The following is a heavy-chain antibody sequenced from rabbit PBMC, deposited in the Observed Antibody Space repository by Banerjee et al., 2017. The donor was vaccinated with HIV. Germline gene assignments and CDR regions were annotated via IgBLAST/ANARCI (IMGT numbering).Heavy chain of an antibody. CDR2: IYASSSGST. D-gene: IGHD7-1*01. CDR3: ARDSPFYAGYAGYGSRLDL. J-gene: IGHJ3*01. Sequence: QSLEESGGDLVKPGASLTLTCTASGFSFSSSYYMCWVRQAPGKGLEWIAYIYASSSGSTYYASWAKGRFTISKTSSTTVTLQMTSLTAADTATYFCARDSPFYAGYAGYGSRLDLWGQGTLVTVS. CDR1: GFSFSSSYY. V-gene: IGHV1S40*01.